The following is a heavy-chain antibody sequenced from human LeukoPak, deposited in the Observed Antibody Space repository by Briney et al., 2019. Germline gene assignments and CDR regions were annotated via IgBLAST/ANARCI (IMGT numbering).Heavy chain of an antibody. J-gene: IGHJ6*02. CDR3: ARSRGYCSSTSCYRSYYYGMDA. CDR2: MNPNSGNT. V-gene: IGHV1-8*01. CDR1: GYTFTSYD. Sequence: ASVKVSCKASGYTFTSYDINWVRQATGQGLEWMGWMNPNSGNTGYAQKFQGRVTMTGNTSISTAYMELSSLRSEDTAVYYCARSRGYCSSTSCYRSYYYGMDAWGQGTTVTVSS. D-gene: IGHD2-2*03.